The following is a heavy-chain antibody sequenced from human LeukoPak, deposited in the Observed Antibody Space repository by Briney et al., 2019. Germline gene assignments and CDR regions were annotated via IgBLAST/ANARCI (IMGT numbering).Heavy chain of an antibody. CDR3: ARGISGYDYFGFDP. J-gene: IGHJ5*02. V-gene: IGHV4-31*03. CDR1: GGSISSGGYY. CDR2: IYYSGST. D-gene: IGHD5-12*01. Sequence: PSETLSLTCTVSGGSISSGGYYWSWIRQHPGKGLEWIGYIYYSGSTYYNPSLKSRATISVDTSKNQFSLKLSSVTAADTAVYYCARGISGYDYFGFDPWGQGTLVTVSS.